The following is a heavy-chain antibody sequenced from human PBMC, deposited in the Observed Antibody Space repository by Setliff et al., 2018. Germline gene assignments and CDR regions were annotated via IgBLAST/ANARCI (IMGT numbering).Heavy chain of an antibody. D-gene: IGHD6-13*01. V-gene: IGHV5-51*01. Sequence: GESLKISCQGSGYDFNTHWIAWVRQLPGKGLEWMGIIYPGDSDTRYSPSFQGQVTISADKSVSTAYLQWSSLKASDTAIYYCARHRGRAAAGTCFDIWGQGTLVTVSS. CDR1: GYDFNTHW. CDR3: ARHRGRAAAGTCFDI. J-gene: IGHJ4*02. CDR2: IYPGDSDT.